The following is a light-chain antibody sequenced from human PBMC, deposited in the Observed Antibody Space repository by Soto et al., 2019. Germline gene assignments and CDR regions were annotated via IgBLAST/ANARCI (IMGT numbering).Light chain of an antibody. CDR1: TSDVGTYNL. CDR3: CSYATSGYV. Sequence: QSVLTQPASVSGSPGQAITISCTGTTSDVGTYNLVSWYQQHPGKAPKLMIYEGSKRPPGVSNRFSGSKSGNTASLTISGLQAEDESDYYCCSYATSGYVFGTGTKV. V-gene: IGLV2-23*01. CDR2: EGS. J-gene: IGLJ1*01.